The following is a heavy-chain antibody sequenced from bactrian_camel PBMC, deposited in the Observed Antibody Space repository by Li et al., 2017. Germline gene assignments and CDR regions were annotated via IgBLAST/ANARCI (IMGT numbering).Heavy chain of an antibody. CDR1: RHTHSRYC. J-gene: IGHJ6*01. V-gene: IGHV3S25*01. CDR3: VRHKVPAYYPAADRQYGVFGY. Sequence: QLVESGGGSVQAGGSLRLSCAASRHTHSRYCLAWFRQAPGKEREGVAAMYTGFGGGNIYYDDSVKGRFTVSRDNAKNAVYLQMNNLKADDTGVYYCVRHKVPAYYPAADRQYGVFGYWGQGTQVTVS. D-gene: IGHD2*01. CDR2: MYTGFGGGNI.